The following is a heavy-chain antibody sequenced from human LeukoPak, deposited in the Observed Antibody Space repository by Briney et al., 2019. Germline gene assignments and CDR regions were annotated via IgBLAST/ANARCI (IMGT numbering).Heavy chain of an antibody. D-gene: IGHD6-19*01. CDR2: IWYDGSNK. J-gene: IGHJ3*02. CDR1: GFTFSSYG. Sequence: PGGSLRLSCAASGFTFSSYGMHWVRQAPGKGLEWVAVIWYDGSNKYYADSVKGRFTISRDNSKNTLYLQMNSLRAEDTAVEYCARDRQWLVQGAFDIWGQGTMVTVSS. CDR3: ARDRQWLVQGAFDI. V-gene: IGHV3-33*01.